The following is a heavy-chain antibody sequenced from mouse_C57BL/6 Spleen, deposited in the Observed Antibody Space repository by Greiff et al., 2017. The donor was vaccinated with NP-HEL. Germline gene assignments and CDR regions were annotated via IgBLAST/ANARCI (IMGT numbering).Heavy chain of an antibody. CDR2: IDPSDSET. J-gene: IGHJ4*01. CDR3: AVGGDYAMDY. V-gene: IGHV1-52*01. Sequence: VQLQQPGAELVRPGSSVKLSCKASGYTFTSYWMHWVKQRPIQGLEWIGNIDPSDSETHYNQKFKDKATLTVDKSSSTAYMQLSSLTSEDSAVYYCAVGGDYAMDYWGQGTSVTVSS. CDR1: GYTFTSYW.